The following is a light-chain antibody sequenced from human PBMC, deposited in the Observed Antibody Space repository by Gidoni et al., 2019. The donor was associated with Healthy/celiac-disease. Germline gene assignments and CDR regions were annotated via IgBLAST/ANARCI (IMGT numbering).Light chain of an antibody. CDR2: LGS. J-gene: IGKJ2*01. CDR1: QSLLHSNGYNY. V-gene: IGKV2-28*01. CDR3: MQALQTPYT. Sequence: DSVRTQSPLSLPVTPGEPASISCRSSQSLLHSNGYNYLDWYLQKPGQSPQLLIYLGSNRASGVPDRFSGSGSGTDFTLKISRVEAEDVGVYYCMQALQTPYTFXQXTKLEI.